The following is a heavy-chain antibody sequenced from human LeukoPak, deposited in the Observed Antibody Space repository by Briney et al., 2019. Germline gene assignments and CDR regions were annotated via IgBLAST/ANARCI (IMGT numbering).Heavy chain of an antibody. Sequence: GGSLRLSCAASGFTFSSYAMSWVRQAPGKGLEWVSAISGSGGSTYYADSVKGRFTISRDNSKNTLYLQMNSLRAEDTAAYYCAKDRRFGELSYAFDIWGQGTMVTVSS. V-gene: IGHV3-23*01. CDR2: ISGSGGST. D-gene: IGHD3-10*01. CDR1: GFTFSSYA. CDR3: AKDRRFGELSYAFDI. J-gene: IGHJ3*02.